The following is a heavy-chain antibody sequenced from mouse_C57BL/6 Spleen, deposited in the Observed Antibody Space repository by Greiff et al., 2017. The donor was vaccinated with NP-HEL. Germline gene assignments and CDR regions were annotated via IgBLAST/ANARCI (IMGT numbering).Heavy chain of an antibody. CDR1: GYTFTSYW. Sequence: QVQLQQPGAELVRPGSSVKLSCKASGYTFTSYWMHWVKQRPIQGLEWIGNIDPSDSETNYNQKFKDKATLTVDKSSSTAYMQLSSLTSEDSAVYYCARRGNFPYYFDYWGQGTTLTVSS. CDR3: ARRGNFPYYFDY. CDR2: IDPSDSET. D-gene: IGHD2-1*01. V-gene: IGHV1-52*01. J-gene: IGHJ2*01.